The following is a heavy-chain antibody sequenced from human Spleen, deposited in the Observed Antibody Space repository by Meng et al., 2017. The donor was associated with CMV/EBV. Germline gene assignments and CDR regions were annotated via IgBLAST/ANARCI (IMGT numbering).Heavy chain of an antibody. CDR3: AREGVVGTTIYFDY. Sequence: SGGTFSNYCVKWVRQAPGQGLEWMGGIIPIFGTANYAQKFQGRVTITTDESTTTAYMELSSLRSDDTAVYYCAREGVVGTTIYFDYWGQGTLVTVSS. CDR2: IIPIFGTA. J-gene: IGHJ4*02. D-gene: IGHD1-1*01. V-gene: IGHV1-69*05. CDR1: GGTFSNYC.